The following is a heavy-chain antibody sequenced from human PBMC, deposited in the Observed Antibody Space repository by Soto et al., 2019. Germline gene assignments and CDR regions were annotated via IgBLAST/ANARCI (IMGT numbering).Heavy chain of an antibody. Sequence: ASVKVSCKASGYTFTSYGISWVRQAPGQELEWMGWISAYNGNTNYAQKLQGRVTMTTDTSTSTAYMELRSLRSDDTAVYYCARGHRGYSYGSPEYYYYGMDVWGQGTTVTVSS. V-gene: IGHV1-18*04. CDR3: ARGHRGYSYGSPEYYYYGMDV. D-gene: IGHD5-18*01. J-gene: IGHJ6*02. CDR2: ISAYNGNT. CDR1: GYTFTSYG.